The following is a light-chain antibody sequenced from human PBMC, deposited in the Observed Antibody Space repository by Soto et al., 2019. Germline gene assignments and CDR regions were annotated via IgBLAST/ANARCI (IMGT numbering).Light chain of an antibody. V-gene: IGLV2-14*01. CDR3: SSYTGSSTLGV. Sequence: QSALTQPASVSGSPGQSITISCTGTSSDVVGYNYVSWYQQHPGKAPKLMIFDVTNRPSGVSNRFSGSKSGNTASLPISGLQAEDEADYYCSSYTGSSTLGVFGGGTKLTVL. CDR1: SSDVVGYNY. J-gene: IGLJ2*01. CDR2: DVT.